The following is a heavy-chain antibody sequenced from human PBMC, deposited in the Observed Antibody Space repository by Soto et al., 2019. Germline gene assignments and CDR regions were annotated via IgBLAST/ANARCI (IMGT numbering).Heavy chain of an antibody. CDR1: GYTFTSYD. D-gene: IGHD3-10*01. CDR2: MNPNSGNT. J-gene: IGHJ6*03. Sequence: ASVKVSCKASGYTFTSYDINWVRQATGQGLESMGWMNPNSGNTGYAQKFQGRVTMTRNTSISTAYMELSSLRSEDTAVYYCARTRITMVRGVIISPYYYYYLDVWGKGTTVTVSS. CDR3: ARTRITMVRGVIISPYYYYYLDV. V-gene: IGHV1-8*01.